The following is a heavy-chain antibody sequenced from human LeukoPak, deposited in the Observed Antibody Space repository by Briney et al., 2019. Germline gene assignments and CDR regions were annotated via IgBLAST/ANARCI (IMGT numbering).Heavy chain of an antibody. CDR2: IIPILGIA. Sequence: SVKVSCKASGGTFSSYAISWVRQAPGQGLEWMGRIIPILGIANYAQKFQGRVTITADKSTSTAYMELSSLRSEDTAVYYCARGPLKRYDSSGYYGYWGQGTLVTVSS. D-gene: IGHD3-22*01. V-gene: IGHV1-69*04. CDR1: GGTFSSYA. CDR3: ARGPLKRYDSSGYYGY. J-gene: IGHJ4*02.